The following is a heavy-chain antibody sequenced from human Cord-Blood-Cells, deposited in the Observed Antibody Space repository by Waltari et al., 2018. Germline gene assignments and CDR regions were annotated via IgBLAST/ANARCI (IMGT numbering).Heavy chain of an antibody. CDR2: SNHSGST. CDR3: AMTVTTTDAFDI. V-gene: IGHV4-34*01. D-gene: IGHD4-17*01. J-gene: IGHJ3*02. CDR1: GGYFSGYS. Sequence: QVQLQQWGAGLLKPSETLSLTCAVYGGYFSGYSWSWVSPPRGKGLEWIGESNHSGSTNHYPSLKSRVNISVDTSKNQFSLKLSSVTAADTAVYYCAMTVTTTDAFDIWGQGTMVTVSS.